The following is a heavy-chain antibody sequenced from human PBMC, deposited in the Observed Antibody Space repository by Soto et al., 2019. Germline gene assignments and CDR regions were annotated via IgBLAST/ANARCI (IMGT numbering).Heavy chain of an antibody. V-gene: IGHV3-49*03. CDR3: TTVPRIEVAAHRTGY. J-gene: IGHJ4*02. Sequence: GGHLRLSSTAHGFSLDDYAMTCFRQAPGKGLEWVGFIRSKAYGGTTEYAASVKGRFTISRDDSKSIAYLQMNSLKTEDTSVYYCTTVPRIEVAAHRTGYWGEGT. CDR1: GFSLDDYA. D-gene: IGHD6-19*01. CDR2: IRSKAYGGTT.